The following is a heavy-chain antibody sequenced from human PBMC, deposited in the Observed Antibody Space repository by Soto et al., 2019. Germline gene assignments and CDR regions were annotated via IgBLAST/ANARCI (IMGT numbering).Heavy chain of an antibody. CDR3: ARDGREGGAQTVTKNPLDY. J-gene: IGHJ4*02. CDR1: GYTFTSSG. CDR2: ISAYNGNT. V-gene: IGHV1-18*01. Sequence: QVQLVQSGAEVKKPGVSVKVSCKASGYTFTSSGISWVRQAPGQGLEWMGWISAYNGNTNYAQKLQGRVTMTTDTSTSRAYMELRSLRSDDTAVYYCARDGREGGAQTVTKNPLDYWGQGTLVTVSS. D-gene: IGHD4-17*01.